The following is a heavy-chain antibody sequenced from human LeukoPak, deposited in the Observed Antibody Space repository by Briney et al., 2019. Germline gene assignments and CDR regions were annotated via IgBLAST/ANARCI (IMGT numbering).Heavy chain of an antibody. Sequence: GESLKISRQGSGYTFTNYWIGWVRQMPGKGLEWMGIIYPGDSDTRYSPSFQGQVTISAHKSISTAYLHRSSLKASDTAMYYCARHYTSSGYSSGWYVPYSFDYWGQGTLVTVSS. D-gene: IGHD6-19*01. CDR1: GYTFTNYW. J-gene: IGHJ4*02. V-gene: IGHV5-51*01. CDR3: ARHYTSSGYSSGWYVPYSFDY. CDR2: IYPGDSDT.